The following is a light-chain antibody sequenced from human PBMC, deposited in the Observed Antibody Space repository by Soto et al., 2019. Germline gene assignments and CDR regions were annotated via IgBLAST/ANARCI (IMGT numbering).Light chain of an antibody. CDR1: SIGSKS. V-gene: IGLV3-21*02. CDR3: QVWDTRSEHYV. Sequence: SYELTQSPSVSVAPGQTVSITCGGSSIGSKSVHWYQQKPGQAPVLVVYDDSDRRSGIPERFSGSNSGNTATLTITRVEAGDEADYHCQVWDTRSEHYVFGAGNKLTVL. J-gene: IGLJ1*01. CDR2: DDS.